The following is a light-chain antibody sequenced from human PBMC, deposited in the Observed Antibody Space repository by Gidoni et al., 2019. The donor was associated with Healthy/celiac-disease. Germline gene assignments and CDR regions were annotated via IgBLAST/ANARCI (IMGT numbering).Light chain of an antibody. V-gene: IGKV3-15*01. CDR2: GAS. J-gene: IGKJ3*01. CDR1: QSVSSN. CDR3: QQYNNWSLFT. Sequence: EIVIPQTPATLSVSPGERATLSCRASQSVSSNLAWYQQNPGQAPRLLIYGASTRATGIPARFSGSGSGTEFTLTISSLQSEDFAVYYCQQYNNWSLFTFGPGTKVDIK.